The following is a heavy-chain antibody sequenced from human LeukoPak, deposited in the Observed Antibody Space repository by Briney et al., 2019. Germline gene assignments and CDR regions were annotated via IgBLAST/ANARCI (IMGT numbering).Heavy chain of an antibody. CDR3: ASIRTTRSAF. D-gene: IGHD1-7*01. V-gene: IGHV4-59*01. CDR2: IYYSGST. J-gene: IGHJ4*02. Sequence: PSETMSLTCIVSGGSISSNYGSWIRHPPEGGLEYIGYIYYSGSTNYNTSLKGRVTMPLDKSREQSSLRLTSVTSADTAVYYCASIRTTRSAFWGQGTLVTVPS. CDR1: GGSISSNY.